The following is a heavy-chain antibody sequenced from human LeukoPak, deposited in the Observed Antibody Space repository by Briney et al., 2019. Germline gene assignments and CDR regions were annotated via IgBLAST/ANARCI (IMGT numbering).Heavy chain of an antibody. CDR2: ISSSGSYI. Sequence: GGSLRLSCAASGFIFSSYSMNWVRQAPGKGLEWVSSISSSGSYIYYADSVKGRFTISRDNSKNTLYLQMNGLRAEDTAVYYCAKDLRLRPDAFDIWGQGTMVTVSS. V-gene: IGHV3-21*04. D-gene: IGHD2-15*01. CDR3: AKDLRLRPDAFDI. J-gene: IGHJ3*02. CDR1: GFIFSSYS.